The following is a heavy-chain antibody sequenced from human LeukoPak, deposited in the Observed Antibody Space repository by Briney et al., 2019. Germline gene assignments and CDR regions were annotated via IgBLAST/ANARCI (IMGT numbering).Heavy chain of an antibody. CDR3: ARDRYSGSYYLDY. D-gene: IGHD1-26*01. CDR2: IYSGGST. CDR1: GFTVSSNY. Sequence: GGSLRLSCAASGFTVSSNYMSWVRQAPGKGLEWVSVIYSGGSTYYADSVKGRFTISRDNSKNTLHLQMNSLRAEDTAVYYCARDRYSGSYYLDYWGQGTLVTVSS. J-gene: IGHJ4*02. V-gene: IGHV3-53*01.